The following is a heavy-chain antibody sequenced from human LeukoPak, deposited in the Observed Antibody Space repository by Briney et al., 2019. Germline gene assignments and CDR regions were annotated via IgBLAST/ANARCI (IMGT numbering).Heavy chain of an antibody. CDR2: ISSSSSYI. V-gene: IGHV3-21*01. D-gene: IGHD1-26*01. CDR3: AGDGKSPNYYGMDV. Sequence: GGSLRLSCAASGFTVSSYSMNWVRQAPGKGLEWVSSISSSSSYIYYADSVKGRFTISRDNAKNSLYLQMNSLRAEDTAVYYCAGDGKSPNYYGMDVWGQETTVTVSS. J-gene: IGHJ6*02. CDR1: GFTVSSYS.